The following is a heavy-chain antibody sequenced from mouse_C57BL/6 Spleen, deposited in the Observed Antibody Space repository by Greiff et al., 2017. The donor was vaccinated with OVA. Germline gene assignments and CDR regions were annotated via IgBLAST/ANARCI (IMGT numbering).Heavy chain of an antibody. D-gene: IGHD4-1*01. CDR2: INPNNGGT. Sequence: EVKVVESGPELVKPGASVKMSCKASGYTFTDYNMHWVKQSHGKSLEWIGYINPNNGGTSYNQKFKGKATLTVNKSSSTAYMELRSLTSEESTVYYCATHPWDGGFAYWGQGTLVTVSA. CDR1: GYTFTDYN. V-gene: IGHV1-22*01. CDR3: ATHPWDGGFAY. J-gene: IGHJ3*01.